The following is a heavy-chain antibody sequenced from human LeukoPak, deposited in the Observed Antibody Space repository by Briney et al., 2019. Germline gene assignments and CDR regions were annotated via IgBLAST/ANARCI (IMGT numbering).Heavy chain of an antibody. J-gene: IGHJ4*02. CDR3: AKESLYCGGDCYVPYYFDY. CDR1: GFTFSSYA. CDR2: ISGSGGST. Sequence: GGSLRLSCAASGFTFSSYAMSWVRQAPGKGLEWVSAISGSGGSTYYADSVKGRSTISRDNSKNTLYLQMNSLRAEDTAVYYCAKESLYCGGDCYVPYYFDYWGQGTLVTVSS. D-gene: IGHD2-21*02. V-gene: IGHV3-23*01.